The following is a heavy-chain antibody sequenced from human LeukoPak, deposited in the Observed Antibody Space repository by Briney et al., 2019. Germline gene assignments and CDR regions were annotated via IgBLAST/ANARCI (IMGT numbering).Heavy chain of an antibody. D-gene: IGHD3-22*01. Sequence: SETLSLTCAVSGSSISSGHYWGWIRQPPGKGLEWIGSIYHNGNIYYNTALKSRVSIAVDTSKNQFFLSLRSVTAADTAVYYCVRRADPDGRGYFPHYFDAWGQGTLVTVSS. CDR2: IYHNGNI. CDR3: VRRADPDGRGYFPHYFDA. CDR1: GSSISSGHY. J-gene: IGHJ4*02. V-gene: IGHV4-38-2*01.